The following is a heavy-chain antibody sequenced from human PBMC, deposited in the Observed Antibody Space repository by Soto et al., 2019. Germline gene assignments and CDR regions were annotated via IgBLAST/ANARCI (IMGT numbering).Heavy chain of an antibody. V-gene: IGHV4-59*01. J-gene: IGHJ6*02. CDR3: ARVGGRRINWNDNLYYYYGMDV. D-gene: IGHD1-1*01. Sequence: SETLSLTCTVSGGSISSYYWSWIRQPPGKGLEWIGYIYYSGSTNYNPSLKSRVTISVDTSKNQFSLKLSSVTAADTAVYYCARVGGRRINWNDNLYYYYGMDVWGQGTTVTVSS. CDR1: GGSISSYY. CDR2: IYYSGST.